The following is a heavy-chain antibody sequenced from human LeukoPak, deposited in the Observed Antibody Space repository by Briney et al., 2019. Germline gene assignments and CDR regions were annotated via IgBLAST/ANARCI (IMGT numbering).Heavy chain of an antibody. CDR2: ISGSGGST. CDR1: GFTFSSYA. J-gene: IGHJ4*02. Sequence: PGGSLRLSCAASGFTFSSYAMSWVRQAPGKGLEWVSAISGSGGSTYYADSVKGRFTISRDNSKNTLYLQMNSLGAEDTAVYYCAKEDGSSWYSRSSYYFDYWGQGTPVTVSS. V-gene: IGHV3-23*01. D-gene: IGHD6-13*01. CDR3: AKEDGSSWYSRSSYYFDY.